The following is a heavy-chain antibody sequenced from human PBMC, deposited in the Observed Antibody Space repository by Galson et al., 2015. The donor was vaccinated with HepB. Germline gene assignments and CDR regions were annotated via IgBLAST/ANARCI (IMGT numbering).Heavy chain of an antibody. J-gene: IGHJ6*02. Sequence: SLRLSCAASGFTFSSYAMSWVRQAPGKGLEWVSVISGSGGSTYYADSVKGRFTISRDNSKNTLYLQMNSLRAEDTAVYYCAKARLVATLRMDVWGQGTTVTVSS. CDR1: GFTFSSYA. CDR3: AKARLVATLRMDV. CDR2: ISGSGGST. V-gene: IGHV3-23*01. D-gene: IGHD5-12*01.